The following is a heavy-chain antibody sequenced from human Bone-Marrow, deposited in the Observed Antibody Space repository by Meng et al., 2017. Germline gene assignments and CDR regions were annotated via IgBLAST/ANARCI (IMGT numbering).Heavy chain of an antibody. CDR1: GFIFSTYW. Sequence: VPLVESGGALVQPGVSLRLSCAASGFIFSTYWMHWVRQAPGKGLVWVSHINSDGSITGYADSVKGRFTISRDNAKNTLFLQMSSLRAEDTAVYYCARAPGIAAAAWGQGALVTVSS. V-gene: IGHV3-74*01. CDR2: INSDGSIT. D-gene: IGHD6-25*01. CDR3: ARAPGIAAAA. J-gene: IGHJ4*02.